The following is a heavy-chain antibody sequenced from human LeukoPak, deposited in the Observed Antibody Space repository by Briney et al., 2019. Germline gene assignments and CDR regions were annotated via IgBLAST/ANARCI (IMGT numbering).Heavy chain of an antibody. CDR3: AFLRYFDWFPFDP. CDR1: GFTFSSYG. Sequence: GGTLRLSCAASGFTFSSYGMSWVRQAPGKRLEWVSAISGSGGSTYYADSVKGRFTISRDNSKNTLYLQMNSLRAEDTAVYYCAFLRYFDWFPFDPWGQGALVTVSS. V-gene: IGHV3-23*01. CDR2: ISGSGGST. J-gene: IGHJ5*02. D-gene: IGHD3-9*01.